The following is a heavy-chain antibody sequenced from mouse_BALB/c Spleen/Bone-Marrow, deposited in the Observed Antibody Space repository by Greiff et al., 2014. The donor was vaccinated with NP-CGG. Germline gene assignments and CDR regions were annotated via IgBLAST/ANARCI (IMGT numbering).Heavy chain of an antibody. D-gene: IGHD1-1*01. CDR1: GYSFTGYF. V-gene: IGHV1-20*02. CDR3: TRVTTDWYFDV. Sequence: VQLQQSGPELVKPGASVKISCKASGYSFTGYFMNWVMQSHGKSLEWIGRINPYNGDTFYNQKFKGKATLTVDKSSSTAHMKLRSLASEDSAVYYCTRVTTDWYFDVWGAGTTVTVSS. CDR2: INPYNGDT. J-gene: IGHJ1*01.